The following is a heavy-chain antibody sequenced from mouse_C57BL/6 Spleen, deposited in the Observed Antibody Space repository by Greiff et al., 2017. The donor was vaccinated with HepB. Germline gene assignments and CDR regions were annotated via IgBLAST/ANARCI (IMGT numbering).Heavy chain of an antibody. CDR3: ARVGEGAMDY. J-gene: IGHJ4*01. CDR2: ISYDGSN. V-gene: IGHV3-6*01. CDR1: GYSITSGYY. Sequence: EVQLVESGPGLVKPSQSLSLTCSVTGYSITSGYYWNWIRQFPGNKLEWMGYISYDGSNNYNPSLKNRISITRDTSKNQFFLKLNSVTTEDTATYYCARVGEGAMDYWGQGTSVTVSS.